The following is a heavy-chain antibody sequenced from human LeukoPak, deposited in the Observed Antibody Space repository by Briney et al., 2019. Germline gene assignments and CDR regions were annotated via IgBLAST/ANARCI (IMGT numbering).Heavy chain of an antibody. V-gene: IGHV4-59*01. J-gene: IGHJ6*03. CDR3: AAGATTFYYMDV. CDR1: GGSISRYY. Sequence: SETLSLTCTVSGGSISRYYWSWIRQPPGKGLEWIGYIYYSGSTNYNPSLKGRVTISVDTSRNQLSLKLSSVTAADTAVYNCAAGATTFYYMDVWGKGTTVTVSS. D-gene: IGHD1-26*01. CDR2: IYYSGST.